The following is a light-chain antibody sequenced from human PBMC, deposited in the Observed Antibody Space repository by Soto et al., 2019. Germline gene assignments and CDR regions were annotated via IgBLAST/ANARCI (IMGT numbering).Light chain of an antibody. Sequence: DIVMTQSPDSLAVSLGERATINCKSSQSVLYSSNNKNYVAWYQQKPGQPPKLLIYWASTRESGVPDRFSGSGSGTDFTLTISSLQAEDVAVYYCQQYYSIPPTFGGGTKVDIK. J-gene: IGKJ4*01. V-gene: IGKV4-1*01. CDR2: WAS. CDR3: QQYYSIPPT. CDR1: QSVLYSSNNKNY.